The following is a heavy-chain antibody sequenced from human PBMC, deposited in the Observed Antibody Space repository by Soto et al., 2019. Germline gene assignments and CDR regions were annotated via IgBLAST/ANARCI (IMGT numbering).Heavy chain of an antibody. J-gene: IGHJ6*02. CDR3: ARVELSVIMVYAIDYYYYGMDV. V-gene: IGHV1-69*12. CDR1: GGTFSSYA. D-gene: IGHD2-8*01. CDR2: IIPIFGTA. Sequence: QVQLVQSGAEVKKPGSSVKVSCKASGGTFSSYAISWVRQAPGQGLEWMGGIIPIFGTANYAQKFQGRVTITADESTSRAYMELSSLRSEDTAVYYCARVELSVIMVYAIDYYYYGMDVWGQGTTVTVSS.